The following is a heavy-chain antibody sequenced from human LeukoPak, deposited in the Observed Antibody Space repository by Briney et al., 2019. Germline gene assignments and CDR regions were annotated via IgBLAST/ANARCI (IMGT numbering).Heavy chain of an antibody. V-gene: IGHV3-23*01. Sequence: PGGSLRLSCSASGFTLSSYAMHWVRQAPGKGLEWVSVISGSGGSTYYADSVKGRFTISRDNSKNTLYLQMNSLRAEDTAVYYCAKDPGGFYGGKPPLLDYWGQGTLVTVSS. D-gene: IGHD4-23*01. CDR3: AKDPGGFYGGKPPLLDY. J-gene: IGHJ4*02. CDR1: GFTLSSYA. CDR2: ISGSGGST.